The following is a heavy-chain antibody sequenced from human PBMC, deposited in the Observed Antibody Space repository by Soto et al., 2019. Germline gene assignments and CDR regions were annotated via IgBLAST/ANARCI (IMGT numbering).Heavy chain of an antibody. CDR3: ARDVSLVFDP. CDR2: INNDGSNT. D-gene: IGHD2-8*02. CDR1: GFTLSSYW. V-gene: IGHV3-74*01. Sequence: PGGSLRLSCVASGFTLSSYWMHGVRQAPGKGLVWVSHINNDGSNTNYADSVKGRFTISRDNAKNTLYLQMNSLRAEDTAVYYCARDVSLVFDPWGQGTLVTVSS. J-gene: IGHJ5*02.